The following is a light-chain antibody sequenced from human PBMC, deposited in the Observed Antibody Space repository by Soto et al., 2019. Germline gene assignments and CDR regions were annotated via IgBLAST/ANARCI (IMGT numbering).Light chain of an antibody. CDR3: QQYYSTPRT. V-gene: IGKV4-1*01. CDR2: WAS. CDR1: QSVLYSSNNKNC. J-gene: IGKJ1*01. Sequence: DIVMTQSPDSLAVSLGERATLNCKSSQSVLYSSNNKNCLAWYQQKPGQPPKLLIYWASTRESGVPDRSSGSGSGTDFTLTISSLQAEDVAVYYCQQYYSTPRTFGQGTKVEIK.